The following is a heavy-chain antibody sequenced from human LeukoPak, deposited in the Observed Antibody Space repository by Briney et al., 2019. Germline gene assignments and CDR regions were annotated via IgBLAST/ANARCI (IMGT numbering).Heavy chain of an antibody. D-gene: IGHD1-26*01. CDR3: ARGQGSGNHFDY. CDR2: IYYSGST. CDR1: GGSISSGDYY. V-gene: IGHV4-30-4*01. J-gene: IGHJ4*02. Sequence: SETLSLTCTVSGGSISSGDYYWSWIRQPPGKGLEWIGYIYYSGSTYYNPSLKSRVTISVDTSKNQFSLKLSSVTAADTAVYYCARGQGSGNHFDYWGQGTPVTVSS.